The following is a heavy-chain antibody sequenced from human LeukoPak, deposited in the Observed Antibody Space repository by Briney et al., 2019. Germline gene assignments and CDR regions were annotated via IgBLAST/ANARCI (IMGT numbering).Heavy chain of an antibody. CDR2: ISGSGGST. D-gene: IGHD3/OR15-3a*01. Sequence: GGSLRLSCTAFKFTSSNYAMSWVRQAPGKGLEWVSVISGSGGSTYYADSVKGRFTISRDNSKDTLFLQMNSLRTEDTAVYYCAKRSNFWTGYLDYWGQGALVTVSS. J-gene: IGHJ4*02. V-gene: IGHV3-23*01. CDR1: KFTSSNYA. CDR3: AKRSNFWTGYLDY.